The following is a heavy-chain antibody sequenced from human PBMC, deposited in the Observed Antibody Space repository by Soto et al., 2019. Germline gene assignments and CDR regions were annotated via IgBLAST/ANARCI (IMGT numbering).Heavy chain of an antibody. J-gene: IGHJ4*02. Sequence: PGGSLRLSCAASGSTFSSYAMSWVRQAPGKGLEWVSAISGSGGSTYYADSVKGRFTISRDNSKNTLYLQMNSLRAEDTAVYYCAKSGGYNYGYQETDYWGQGTLVTVSS. V-gene: IGHV3-23*01. CDR3: AKSGGYNYGYQETDY. CDR1: GSTFSSYA. CDR2: ISGSGGST. D-gene: IGHD5-18*01.